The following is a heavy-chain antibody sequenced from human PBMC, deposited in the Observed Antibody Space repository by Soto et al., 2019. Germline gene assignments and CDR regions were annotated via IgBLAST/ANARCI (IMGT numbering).Heavy chain of an antibody. V-gene: IGHV5-10-1*01. Sequence: KISCKGSGYSFTSYWISWVRQMPGKGLEWMGRIDPSDSYTNYSPSFQGHVTISADKSISTAYLQWSSLKASDTAMYYCALYYYGSGTIRYYYYGMDVWGQGTTVTVSS. CDR2: IDPSDSYT. J-gene: IGHJ6*02. D-gene: IGHD3-10*01. CDR3: ALYYYGSGTIRYYYYGMDV. CDR1: GYSFTSYW.